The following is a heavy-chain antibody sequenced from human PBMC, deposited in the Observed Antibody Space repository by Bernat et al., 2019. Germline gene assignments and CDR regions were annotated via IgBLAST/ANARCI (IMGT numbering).Heavy chain of an antibody. V-gene: IGHV3-30-3*01. Sequence: QVQLVESGGGVVQPGRSLRLSCVASGFTFSSYAMHWVRQAPGKGLEWVAVISYDGSNKYYADSVKGRFTISRDNSKNTLYLQMNSLRAEDTAVYYCARGVRRYYYYGMDVWGQGTTVTVSS. CDR2: ISYDGSNK. D-gene: IGHD2-21*01. CDR3: ARGVRRYYYYGMDV. J-gene: IGHJ6*02. CDR1: GFTFSSYA.